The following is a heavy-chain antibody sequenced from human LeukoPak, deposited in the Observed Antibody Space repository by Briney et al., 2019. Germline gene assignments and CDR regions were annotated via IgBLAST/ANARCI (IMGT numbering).Heavy chain of an antibody. CDR1: GGSFSGYY. V-gene: IGHV4-34*01. CDR2: INHSGST. J-gene: IGHJ6*03. CDR3: ARGRTDYYGSGSYYHYYYYYMDV. D-gene: IGHD3-10*01. Sequence: SETLSLTCAVYGGSFSGYYWSWIRQPPGKGLEWIGEINHSGSTNYNPSLKSRVTISVDTSKNQFSLKLSSVTAADTAVYYCARGRTDYYGSGSYYHYYYYYMDVWGKGTTVTVSS.